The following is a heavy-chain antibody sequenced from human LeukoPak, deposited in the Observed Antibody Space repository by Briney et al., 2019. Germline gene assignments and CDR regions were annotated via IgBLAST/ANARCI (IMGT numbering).Heavy chain of an antibody. J-gene: IGHJ1*01. Sequence: GRSLRLSCAASGFTFSSYGMHWVRQAPGEGLEWVANIKQDGSEIYYVDSVKGRFTISRDNAKNSLYLQMNSLRAEDTAVYYCARSRSSGRARYFQHWGQGTLVTVSS. CDR3: ARSRSSGRARYFQH. CDR1: GFTFSSYG. D-gene: IGHD6-19*01. CDR2: IKQDGSEI. V-gene: IGHV3-7*01.